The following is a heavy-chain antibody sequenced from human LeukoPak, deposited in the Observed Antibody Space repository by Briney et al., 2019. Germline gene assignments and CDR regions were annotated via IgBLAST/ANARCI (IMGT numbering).Heavy chain of an antibody. J-gene: IGHJ4*02. CDR2: IYYSGST. D-gene: IGHD5-18*01. V-gene: IGHV4-39*01. CDR3: ASPKRDGYDY. Sequence: SETLSLTCTVSGGSISSSSYYWDWLRQPPGTGLEWIGSIYYSGSTYYNPSLKSRVTISVDTSKTQFSLKLSSVTAADTAVYYCASPKRDGYDYRGQGTLGTVSS. CDR1: GGSISSSSYY.